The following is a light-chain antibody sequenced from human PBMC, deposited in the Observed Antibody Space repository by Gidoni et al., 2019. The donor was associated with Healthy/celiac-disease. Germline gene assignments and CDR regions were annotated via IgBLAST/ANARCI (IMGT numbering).Light chain of an antibody. CDR3: QQYGSSLMYT. CDR2: GAS. Sequence: IVLTQSPGTLSLSPGERATLSCRASQRVSSSYLAWYQQKPGQAPRLLIYGASSRATGIPDRFSGSGSGTDFTLTISRLEPEDFAVYYCQQYGSSLMYTFGQGTKLEIK. CDR1: QRVSSSY. J-gene: IGKJ2*01. V-gene: IGKV3-20*01.